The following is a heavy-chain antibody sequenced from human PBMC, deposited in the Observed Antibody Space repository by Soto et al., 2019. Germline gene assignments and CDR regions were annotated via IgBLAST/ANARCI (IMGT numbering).Heavy chain of an antibody. D-gene: IGHD3-22*01. Sequence: GGSLRLSCAASGFTFSSYAMSWVRQSPGKGLEWVAVISYDGSNKYYADSVKGRFTISRDNSKNTLYLQMNSLRAEDTAVYYCAKGDYYDSSGSDYWGQGTLVTVSS. CDR3: AKGDYYDSSGSDY. CDR2: ISYDGSNK. CDR1: GFTFSSYA. J-gene: IGHJ4*02. V-gene: IGHV3-30*18.